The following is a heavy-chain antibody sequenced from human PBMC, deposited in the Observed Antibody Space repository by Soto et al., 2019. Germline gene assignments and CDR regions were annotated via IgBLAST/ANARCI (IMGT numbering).Heavy chain of an antibody. J-gene: IGHJ6*02. Sequence: PSETLSLTCAVYGGSFSGYYWSWIRQPPGKGLEWIGEINHSGSTNYNPSLKSRVTISVDPSKNQFSLKLSSVTAADTAVYYCARVPGRIAAAGGYYYYGMEVWGQGTTVTVSS. CDR2: INHSGST. CDR3: ARVPGRIAAAGGYYYYGMEV. V-gene: IGHV4-34*01. D-gene: IGHD6-13*01. CDR1: GGSFSGYY.